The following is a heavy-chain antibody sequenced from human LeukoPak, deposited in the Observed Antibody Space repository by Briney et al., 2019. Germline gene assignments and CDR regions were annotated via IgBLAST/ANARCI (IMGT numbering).Heavy chain of an antibody. Sequence: ASVKGSCKASGGTFSSYAISWVRQAPGQGLEWMGGIIPIFGTANYAQKFQGRVTMTTDTSTSTVYMDLRSLRSDDTAVYYCARARGSMNIVTTTTYDYWGQGTLVTVSS. CDR3: ARARGSMNIVTTTTYDY. J-gene: IGHJ4*02. CDR1: GGTFSSYA. D-gene: IGHD4-11*01. CDR2: IIPIFGTA. V-gene: IGHV1-69*05.